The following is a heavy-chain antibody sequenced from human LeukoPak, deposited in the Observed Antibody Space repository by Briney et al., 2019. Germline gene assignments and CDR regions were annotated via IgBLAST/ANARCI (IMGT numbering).Heavy chain of an antibody. CDR3: AREVKVPGELLGGFDS. CDR2: INPKRGGT. Sequence: GSVKVSCKASGYTFTGYYLHWVRQAPGQGLEWMGWINPKRGGTTYAEKFEGRVTMTSDTAISTVYMELTSLRSDDTAFYYCAREVKVPGELLGGFDSWGQGSLVTVSS. D-gene: IGHD3-10*01. V-gene: IGHV1-2*02. J-gene: IGHJ5*01. CDR1: GYTFTGYY.